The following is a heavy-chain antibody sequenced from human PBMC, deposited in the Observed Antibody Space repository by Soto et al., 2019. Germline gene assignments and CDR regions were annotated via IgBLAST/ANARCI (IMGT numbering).Heavy chain of an antibody. J-gene: IGHJ5*02. CDR2: IYYSGST. CDR3: ARHYSSGSRNWFDP. CDR1: GGSINSSSYF. V-gene: IGHV4-39*01. Sequence: PSETLSLTCSVSGGSINSSSYFWGWVRQPPGKGLEWIGSIYYSGSTYYNPSPRSRVTISVDTSKNQFSLKLSSVTAAGTAVFYCARHYSSGSRNWFDPWGQGTLVTVSS. D-gene: IGHD6-19*01.